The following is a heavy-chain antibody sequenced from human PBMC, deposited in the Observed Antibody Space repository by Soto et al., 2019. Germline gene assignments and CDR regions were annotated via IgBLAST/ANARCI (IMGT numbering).Heavy chain of an antibody. J-gene: IGHJ2*01. CDR2: VTDTGGRT. D-gene: IGHD4-17*01. CDR1: GFTFSSYA. Sequence: EVQLLESGGESIQPGGSLRLSCAASGFTFSSYAMSWVRQAPGKGLEWVSSVTDTGGRTHYADSVKGRFTISRDNSKSTLYLQLNSLGVEDTALYYSAKGTLRYWYFGLWGRGTLVTLSS. V-gene: IGHV3-23*01. CDR3: AKGTLRYWYFGL.